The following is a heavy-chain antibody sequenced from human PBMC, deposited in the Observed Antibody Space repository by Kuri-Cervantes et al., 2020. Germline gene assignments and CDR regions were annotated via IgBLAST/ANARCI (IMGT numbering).Heavy chain of an antibody. CDR1: GFIFSNTW. V-gene: IGHV3-15*01. CDR3: TTDDKLLYSYGFFDY. Sequence: GGSLRLSCVASGFIFSNTWMSWVRQAPGKRLEWVGRIKSKTDGGTTDYAAPVKGRFSISRDDSKNTLYLQMNSLKAEDTAVYFCTTDDKLLYSYGFFDYWGQGTLVTVSS. CDR2: IKSKTDGGTT. D-gene: IGHD5-18*01. J-gene: IGHJ4*02.